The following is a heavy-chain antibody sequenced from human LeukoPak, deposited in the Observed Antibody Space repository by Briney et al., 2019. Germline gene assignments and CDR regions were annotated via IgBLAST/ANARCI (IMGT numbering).Heavy chain of an antibody. V-gene: IGHV3-48*01. CDR3: VRGRGSCSGGTCYVDY. Sequence: GGSLRLSCAASRFTFSSYIMNWVRQAPGKGLEWLSYISNSGSTIYYADSVKGRFTISRDNAKNSLWLQMNSLRAEDTAVYYCVRGRGSCSGGTCYVDYWGQGTLDTVSS. CDR2: ISNSGSTI. J-gene: IGHJ4*02. CDR1: RFTFSSYI. D-gene: IGHD2-15*01.